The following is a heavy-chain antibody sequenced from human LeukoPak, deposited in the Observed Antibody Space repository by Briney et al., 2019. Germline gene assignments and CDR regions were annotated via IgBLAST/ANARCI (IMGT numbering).Heavy chain of an antibody. CDR2: IRSKASSYAT. D-gene: IGHD6-19*01. CDR1: GFTFSGSA. Sequence: PGGSLRLSCAASGFTFSGSAMHWVRQASGKGLEWVGRIRSKASSYATAYAASVKGRFTISRDDSKNTAYLQMNSLKTEDTAVYYCTRHAYSSGAPSGGQGTLATVSS. J-gene: IGHJ4*02. V-gene: IGHV3-73*01. CDR3: TRHAYSSGAPS.